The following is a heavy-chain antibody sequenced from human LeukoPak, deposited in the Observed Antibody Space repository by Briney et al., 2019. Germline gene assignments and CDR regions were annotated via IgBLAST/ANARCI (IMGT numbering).Heavy chain of an antibody. Sequence: PGRSLRLACEASGFTFDDYAIHWVRQAPGKGLEWVTVTSYDGSNQYYADSVRGRFTISRDNSKNTLYLQMNSLRAEDTAVYYCAKVVVVTSPDAFDIWGQGTMVTVSS. CDR3: AKVVVVTSPDAFDI. CDR1: GFTFDDYA. D-gene: IGHD2-21*02. V-gene: IGHV3-30*18. CDR2: TSYDGSNQ. J-gene: IGHJ3*02.